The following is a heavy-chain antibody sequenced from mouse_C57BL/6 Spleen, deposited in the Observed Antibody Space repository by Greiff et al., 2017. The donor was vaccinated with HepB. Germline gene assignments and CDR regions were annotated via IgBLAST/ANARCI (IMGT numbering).Heavy chain of an antibody. V-gene: IGHV3-6*01. CDR2: ISYDGSN. J-gene: IGHJ3*01. CDR3: ARDPDRYGYDGFAY. Sequence: EVQLQQSGPGLVKPSQSLSLTCSVTGYSITSGYYWNWIRQFPGNKLEWMGYISYDGSNNYNPSLKNRISITRDTSKNQFFLKLNSVTTEDTATYYCARDPDRYGYDGFAYWGQGTLVTVSA. D-gene: IGHD2-2*01. CDR1: GYSITSGYY.